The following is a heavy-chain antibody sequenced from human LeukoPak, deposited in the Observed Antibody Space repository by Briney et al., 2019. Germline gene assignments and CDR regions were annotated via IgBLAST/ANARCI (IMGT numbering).Heavy chain of an antibody. D-gene: IGHD3-10*01. CDR3: ASRVAGYFQH. CDR2: IKQDGSEK. Sequence: GGSLRLSCAASGSTFSSYWMSCVRQAPGKGLEWVANIKQDGSEKYYVDSVKGRFTISRDNAKNSLYLQMNSLRAEDTAVYYCASRVAGYFQHWGQGTLVTVSS. V-gene: IGHV3-7*03. J-gene: IGHJ1*01. CDR1: GSTFSSYW.